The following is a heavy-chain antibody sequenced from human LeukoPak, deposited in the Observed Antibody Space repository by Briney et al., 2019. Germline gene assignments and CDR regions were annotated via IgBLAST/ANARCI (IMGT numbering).Heavy chain of an antibody. Sequence: ASVKVSCKASGYTFTGYYMHWVRQAPGQGLEWMGRINPNSGGTNYVQKFHGRVTMTRDTSISTAYMELSRLRSDDTAVYYCARSLTYYYDSSGYYFDYWGQGTLVTVSS. CDR3: ARSLTYYYDSSGYYFDY. J-gene: IGHJ4*02. CDR1: GYTFTGYY. D-gene: IGHD3-22*01. CDR2: INPNSGGT. V-gene: IGHV1-2*06.